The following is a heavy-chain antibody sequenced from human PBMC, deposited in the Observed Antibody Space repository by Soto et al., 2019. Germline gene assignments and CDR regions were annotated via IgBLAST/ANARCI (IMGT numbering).Heavy chain of an antibody. D-gene: IGHD3-22*01. CDR2: IIPIFGTA. J-gene: IGHJ4*02. Sequence: QVQLVQSGAEVKKPGSSVKVSCKASGGTFSSYAISWVRQAPGQGLEWMGGIIPIFGTANYAQKFQGRVTITAHETTSTAYMELSSLRSEDTAVYYSATYRYYDSSGYPPNFDYWGQGTLVTVYS. CDR1: GGTFSSYA. CDR3: ATYRYYDSSGYPPNFDY. V-gene: IGHV1-69*12.